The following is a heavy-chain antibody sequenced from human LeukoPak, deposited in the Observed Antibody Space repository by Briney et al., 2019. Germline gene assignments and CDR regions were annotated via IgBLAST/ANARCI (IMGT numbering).Heavy chain of an antibody. CDR2: TYYRSKWHY. V-gene: IGHV6-1*01. CDR3: AGYSYGVRPS. D-gene: IGHD5-18*01. Sequence: SQTLSLTCVISGDSVASNSAAWNWIRQSPSRGLEWLGRTYYRSKWHYDYAVSVKSRITINPDTSKNQFSLHLDSVTPEDTAVYYCAGYSYGVRPSWGQGTLVSVSS. J-gene: IGHJ5*02. CDR1: GDSVASNSAA.